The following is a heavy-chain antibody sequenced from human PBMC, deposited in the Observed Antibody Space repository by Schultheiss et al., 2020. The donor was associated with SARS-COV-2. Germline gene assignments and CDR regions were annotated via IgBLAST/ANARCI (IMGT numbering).Heavy chain of an antibody. CDR3: ARSYSSSFGSYMDV. J-gene: IGHJ6*03. D-gene: IGHD6-13*01. Sequence: SETLSLTCTVSGGSISSSSYYWSWIRQPPGKGLEWIGEINHSGSTNYNPSLKSRVTISVDTSKNQFSLKLSSVTAADTAVYYCARSYSSSFGSYMDVWGKGNTVTVSS. CDR2: INHSGST. CDR1: GGSISSSSYY. V-gene: IGHV4-39*07.